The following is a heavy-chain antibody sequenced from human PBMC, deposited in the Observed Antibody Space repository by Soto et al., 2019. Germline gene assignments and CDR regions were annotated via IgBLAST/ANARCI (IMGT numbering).Heavy chain of an antibody. D-gene: IGHD3-10*01. CDR1: VFPFINFA. V-gene: IGHV3-23*01. Sequence: PGGSLRLSCAASVFPFINFAMSWVRQSPGKGLEWVSAISGTGSRTWYADSVRGRFTVSRDNSKNTLYLQMNSLRDEDTAVYYCAKFGASGGYFQFDYWGPGTLVTVSS. CDR3: AKFGASGGYFQFDY. J-gene: IGHJ4*02. CDR2: ISGTGSRT.